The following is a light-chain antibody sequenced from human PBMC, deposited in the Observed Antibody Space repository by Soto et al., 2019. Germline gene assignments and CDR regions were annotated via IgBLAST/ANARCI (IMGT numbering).Light chain of an antibody. CDR3: QQRSNWPPVIT. V-gene: IGKV3-11*01. J-gene: IGKJ5*01. Sequence: DILLTQSPATLSLSPGERATLSCRASQSFSGYLAWYQQKPGQAPRLLIYDASKRATGIPARFSGRGSGTDFTLTIRSIEPEDFAVYYCQQRSNWPPVITFGQGTRLEIK. CDR2: DAS. CDR1: QSFSGY.